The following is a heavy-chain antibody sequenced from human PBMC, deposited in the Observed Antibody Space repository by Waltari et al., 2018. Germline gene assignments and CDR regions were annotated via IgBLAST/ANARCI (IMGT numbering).Heavy chain of an antibody. J-gene: IGHJ4*02. CDR1: GGSISSSSYY. D-gene: IGHD3-10*01. Sequence: QLQLQESGPGLVKPSETLSLTRTVSGGSISSSSYYWGWIRQPPGKGLEWIGSIYYSGSTYYNPSLKSRVTISVDTSKNQFSLKLSSVTAADTAVYYCARLLGSRFDYWGQGTLVTVSS. CDR2: IYYSGST. V-gene: IGHV4-39*07. CDR3: ARLLGSRFDY.